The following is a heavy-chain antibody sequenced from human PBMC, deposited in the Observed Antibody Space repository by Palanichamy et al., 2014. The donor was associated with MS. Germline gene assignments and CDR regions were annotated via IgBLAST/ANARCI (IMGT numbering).Heavy chain of an antibody. CDR1: EFTFSSYG. J-gene: IGHJ4*02. D-gene: IGHD3-10*01. V-gene: IGHV3-30*18. CDR2: ISYDGSNQ. CDR3: AKEGYYGSGSFPDY. Sequence: QVRVGGGLGEGRWVPGLGRVPRDSPRAASEFTFSSYGMHWVRQAPGKGLQWVAVISYDGSNQYYADSVKGRFTISRDNSKNTLYLQMNSLRAEDTAVYYCAKEGYYGSGSFPDYWGQGTLVTVSS.